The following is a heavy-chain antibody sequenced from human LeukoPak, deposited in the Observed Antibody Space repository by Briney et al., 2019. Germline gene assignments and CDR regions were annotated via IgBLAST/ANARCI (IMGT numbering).Heavy chain of an antibody. J-gene: IGHJ6*03. CDR2: MNPNSGNT. V-gene: IGHV1-8*03. CDR3: ARSGEGWGGWSYPYYYYYMDV. CDR1: GYTFTSYD. D-gene: IGHD6-19*01. Sequence: ASVKVSCKASGYTFTSYDINWVRQATGQGLEWMGWMNPNSGNTGYAQKFQGRVTITRNTSMSTAYMELSSLRSEDTAVYYCARSGEGWGGWSYPYYYYYMDVWGKGTTVTVSS.